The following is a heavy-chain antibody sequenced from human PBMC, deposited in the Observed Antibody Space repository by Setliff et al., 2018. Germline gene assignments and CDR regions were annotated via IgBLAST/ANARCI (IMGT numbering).Heavy chain of an antibody. J-gene: IGHJ4*02. CDR1: GFSLSTSGVG. V-gene: IGHV2-5*02. CDR3: AHRRGDYYDSSGYYYDY. CDR2: IYWDDDK. Sequence: SGPTLVNPTHTLTLTCTFSGFSLSTSGVGVGWIRQHPGKALEWLALIYWDDDKRYSPSLKCRLTITKDTSKNQVFLTMTNMDPVDTATYYCAHRRGDYYDSSGYYYDYWGQGTLVTVSS. D-gene: IGHD3-22*01.